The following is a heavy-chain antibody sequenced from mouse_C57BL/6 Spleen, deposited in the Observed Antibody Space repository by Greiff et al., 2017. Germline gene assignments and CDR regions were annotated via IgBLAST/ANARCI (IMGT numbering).Heavy chain of an antibody. D-gene: IGHD2-3*01. J-gene: IGHJ2*01. CDR3: ASDGRGTFDY. Sequence: DVKLVESGGGLVKPGGSLKLSCAASGFTFSSYAMSWVRQTPEKRLEWVATISDGGSYTYYPDNVKGRFTISRDNAKNNLYLQMSHLKSEDTAMYYCASDGRGTFDYWGQGTTLTVSS. CDR1: GFTFSSYA. CDR2: ISDGGSYT. V-gene: IGHV5-4*03.